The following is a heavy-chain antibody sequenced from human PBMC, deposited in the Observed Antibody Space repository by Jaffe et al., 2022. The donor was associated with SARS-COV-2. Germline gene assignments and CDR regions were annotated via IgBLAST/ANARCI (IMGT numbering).Heavy chain of an antibody. CDR1: GFTIGSHA. V-gene: IGHV3-30*04. D-gene: IGHD5-18*01. CDR2: ISDDASRK. Sequence: QVQLVESGGGEVQPGRSLRLSCATSGFTIGSHAMHWVRQAPGKGLEWVAVISDDASRKYYSDSVKGRFTISRDNSQNSLYLQMNSLRAEDTAIYYCARDIYSFGSVGTPDYWGQGTLVTVSS. J-gene: IGHJ4*02. CDR3: ARDIYSFGSVGTPDY.